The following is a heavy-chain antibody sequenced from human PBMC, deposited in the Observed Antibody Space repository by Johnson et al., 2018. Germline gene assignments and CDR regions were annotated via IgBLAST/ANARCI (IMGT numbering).Heavy chain of an antibody. Sequence: QVQLQESGPGLVKPSETLSLTCTVSGGSISSSSYYWGWIRQPPGKGLEWIGSIYYSGSTYYNPSLKSRVTISVDTSKNQFSPKLSPVTAADKAVYYCARTGNSYYYYYMDVWGKGTTVTVSS. CDR3: ARTGNSYYYYYMDV. J-gene: IGHJ6*03. V-gene: IGHV4-39*07. CDR2: IYYSGST. CDR1: GGSISSSSYY. D-gene: IGHD4-23*01.